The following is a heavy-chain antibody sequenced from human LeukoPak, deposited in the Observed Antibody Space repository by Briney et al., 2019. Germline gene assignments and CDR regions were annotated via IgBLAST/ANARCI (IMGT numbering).Heavy chain of an antibody. CDR3: ARDRSMIGSDV. J-gene: IGHJ6*04. Sequence: ASVKVSCKASGYTFTNYAISWVRQAPGQGLEWMGWISAYNGNTKYTQKFQGRVTMTRDTSTSTAYMELRSLRSDDTAVYYCARDRSMIGSDVWGKGTTVTISS. V-gene: IGHV1-18*01. CDR1: GYTFTNYA. D-gene: IGHD3-22*01. CDR2: ISAYNGNT.